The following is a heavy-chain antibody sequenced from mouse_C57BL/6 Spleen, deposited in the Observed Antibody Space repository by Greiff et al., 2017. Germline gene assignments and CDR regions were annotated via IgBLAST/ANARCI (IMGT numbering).Heavy chain of an antibody. CDR1: GYTFTSSW. V-gene: IGHV1-55*01. CDR3: ARSPFNYGNYGYFDV. D-gene: IGHD2-1*01. CDR2: IYPGSGST. Sequence: QVPLQQPGAELVKPGASVKMSCKASGYTFTSSWITWLKPRPGHCLESIGDIYPGSGSTNYNDKFKSKATLTVDTSSSTAYMQLSSLTSEDSAVYYCARSPFNYGNYGYFDVWGTGTTVTVSS. J-gene: IGHJ1*03.